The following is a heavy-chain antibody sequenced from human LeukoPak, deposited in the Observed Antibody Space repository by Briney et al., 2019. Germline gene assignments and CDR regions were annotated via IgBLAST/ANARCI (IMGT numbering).Heavy chain of an antibody. J-gene: IGHJ6*02. CDR1: GYSFTSYW. Sequence: GESLKISCKGSGYSFTSYWIGWVRQMPGKGLEWMGIIYPGDSDTRYSPSFQGQVTISADKSISTAYLQWSSLKASDTAMYYCARLPHLRHYYCGMDVWGQGTTVTVSS. CDR3: ARLPHLRHYYCGMDV. CDR2: IYPGDSDT. V-gene: IGHV5-51*01.